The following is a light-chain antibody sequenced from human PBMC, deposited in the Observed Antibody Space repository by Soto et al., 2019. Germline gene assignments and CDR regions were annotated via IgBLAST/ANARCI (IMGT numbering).Light chain of an antibody. CDR3: LLAYSSSRPV. CDR1: TGDVTSGHY. V-gene: IGLV7-46*01. Sequence: QAVVTQEPSLTVSPGGTVTLTCGSSTGDVTSGHYPYWFQQKPGQAPRTLIYDTSNKHSWTPARFSGSLLGGKAALTLSGAQPEDEAIYYCLLAYSSSRPVFGGGTQLTVL. CDR2: DTS. J-gene: IGLJ3*02.